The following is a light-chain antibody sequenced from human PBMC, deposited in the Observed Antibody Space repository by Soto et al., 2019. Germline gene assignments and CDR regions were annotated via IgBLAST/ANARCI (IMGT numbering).Light chain of an antibody. CDR3: QQYYSYPRT. V-gene: IGKV1-8*01. CDR1: QGISSY. CDR2: AAS. J-gene: IGKJ1*01. Sequence: AIRMTQSPSSLSASTGDRVTITCRASQGISSYLAWYQQKPGKAPKLLIYAASTLQSGVPSRFSGSGSGTDFTLTISCLQSEDFANYYCQQYYSYPRTVGQGTKVEIK.